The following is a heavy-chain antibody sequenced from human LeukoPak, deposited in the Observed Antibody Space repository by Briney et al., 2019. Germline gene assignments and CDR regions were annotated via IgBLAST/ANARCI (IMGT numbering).Heavy chain of an antibody. CDR2: INTYNGKT. CDR3: ARCPRKWLALYDFDY. D-gene: IGHD6-19*01. J-gene: IGHJ4*02. Sequence: ASVKVSCKASGYTFTNYGLSWVWQAPGHGLEWMGWINTYNGKTTYAPRFEGRLTMTTDTSTGTAYMDLRRLISDDTAVYYCARCPRKWLALYDFDYWGQGTLVTVSS. CDR1: GYTFTNYG. V-gene: IGHV1-18*01.